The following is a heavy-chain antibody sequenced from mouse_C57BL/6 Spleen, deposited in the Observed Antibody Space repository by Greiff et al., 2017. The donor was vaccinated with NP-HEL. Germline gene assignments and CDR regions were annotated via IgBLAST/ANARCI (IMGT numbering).Heavy chain of an antibody. CDR1: GYTFTSYW. Sequence: VQLQQPGAELVKPGASVKLSCKASGYTFTSYWMHWVKQRPGQGLEWIGMIHPNSGSTNYNEKFKSKATLTVDKSSSTAYMQLSSLTSEDSAVYYCARGAYYGSPYYYAMDYWGQGTSVTVSS. D-gene: IGHD1-1*01. CDR2: IHPNSGST. CDR3: ARGAYYGSPYYYAMDY. V-gene: IGHV1-64*01. J-gene: IGHJ4*01.